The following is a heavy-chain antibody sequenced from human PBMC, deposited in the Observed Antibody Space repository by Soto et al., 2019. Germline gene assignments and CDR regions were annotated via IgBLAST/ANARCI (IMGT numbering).Heavy chain of an antibody. CDR1: GYSFTSYW. CDR2: IYPGDSDT. J-gene: IGHJ6*02. D-gene: IGHD2-2*01. CDR3: AREGVVLVLSTAITDHYYYGMDV. Sequence: GESLKISCKGSGYSFTSYWIGWVRQMPGKGLEWMGIIYPGDSDTRYSPSFQGQVTISADKSISTAYLQWSSLKASDTAMYYCAREGVVLVLSTAITDHYYYGMDVWGQGTTVTVSS. V-gene: IGHV5-51*01.